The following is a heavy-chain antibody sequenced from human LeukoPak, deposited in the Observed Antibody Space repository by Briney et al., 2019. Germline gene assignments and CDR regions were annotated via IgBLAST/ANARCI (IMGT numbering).Heavy chain of an antibody. J-gene: IGHJ6*02. CDR3: ARNNGMDV. CDR2: INTDGSIT. Sequence: PGGSLRLSCAASGFTFSDYWIHWVRQAPGKGLVWVSRINTDGSITNYADSVKGRFSISRDNAKNTLYLQMSSLRAEDTALYHCARNNGMDVWGQGTTVIVSS. V-gene: IGHV3-74*01. CDR1: GFTFSDYW.